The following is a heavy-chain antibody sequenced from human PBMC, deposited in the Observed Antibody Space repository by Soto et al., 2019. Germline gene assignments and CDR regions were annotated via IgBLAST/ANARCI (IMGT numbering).Heavy chain of an antibody. J-gene: IGHJ4*02. Sequence: SVEVTSKASRYTFNGNYMYWVQQAPGQRLEWMGWINPNSGGTNYAQKFQGWVTMTRDTSISTAYMELSRLRSDDTAVYYCARDLITIVRGVMGYWGKGTLVTVSS. V-gene: IGHV1-2*04. CDR1: RYTFNGNY. CDR3: ARDLITIVRGVMGY. CDR2: INPNSGGT. D-gene: IGHD3-10*01.